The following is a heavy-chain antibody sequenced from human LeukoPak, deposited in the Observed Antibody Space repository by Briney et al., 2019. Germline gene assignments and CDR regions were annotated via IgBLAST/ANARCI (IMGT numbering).Heavy chain of an antibody. D-gene: IGHD6-13*01. Sequence: PGRSLRLSRAASGFTFSSYGMHWVRQAPGKGLEWVAVIWYDGSNKYYADSVKGRFTISRDNSKNTLYLQMNSLRAEDTAVYYCARGVAAANGMDVWGQGTTVTVSS. CDR1: GFTFSSYG. CDR3: ARGVAAANGMDV. V-gene: IGHV3-33*01. J-gene: IGHJ6*02. CDR2: IWYDGSNK.